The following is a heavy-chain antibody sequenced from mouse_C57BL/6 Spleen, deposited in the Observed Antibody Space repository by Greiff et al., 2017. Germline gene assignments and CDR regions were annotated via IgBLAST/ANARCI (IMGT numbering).Heavy chain of an antibody. D-gene: IGHD1-1*01. CDR3: ASLLLRSWYFDV. V-gene: IGHV2-2*01. J-gene: IGHJ1*03. CDR1: GFSLTSYG. CDR2: LWSGGST. Sequence: QVQLKQSGPGLVQPSQSLSITCTVSGFSLTSYGVHWVRQSPGKGLEWLGVLWSGGSTDYNAAFISRLSISKDNSKSQVFFKMNSLQADDTAIYYCASLLLRSWYFDVWGTGTTVTVSS.